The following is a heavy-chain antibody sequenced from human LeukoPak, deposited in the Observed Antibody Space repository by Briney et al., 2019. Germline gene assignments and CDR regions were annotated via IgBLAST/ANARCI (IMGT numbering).Heavy chain of an antibody. V-gene: IGHV4-39*07. CDR2: IYYSGST. Sequence: PSETLSLTCTVSGGSISSSSYYWGWIRQPPGKGLEWIGSIYYSGSTYYNPSLKSRVTISVDTSKNQFSLKLSSVTAADTAVYYCAREEIGGVTPPYYYYGMDVWGQGTTVTVSS. J-gene: IGHJ6*02. CDR1: GGSISSSSYY. D-gene: IGHD3-16*01. CDR3: AREEIGGVTPPYYYYGMDV.